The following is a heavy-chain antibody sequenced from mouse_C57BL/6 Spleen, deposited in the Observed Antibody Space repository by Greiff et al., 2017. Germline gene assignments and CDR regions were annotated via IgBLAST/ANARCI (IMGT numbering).Heavy chain of an antibody. V-gene: IGHV1-26*01. CDR1: GYTFTDYY. J-gene: IGHJ4*01. D-gene: IGHD2-4*01. CDR3: AREEGLRRDYAMDY. Sequence: EVQLQQSGPELVKPGASVKISCKASGYTFTDYYMNWVKQSHGKSLEWIGDINPNNGGTSYNQKFKGKGTLTVDKSSSTAYMELRSLTSEASAVYYGAREEGLRRDYAMDYWGQGTSVTVSS. CDR2: INPNNGGT.